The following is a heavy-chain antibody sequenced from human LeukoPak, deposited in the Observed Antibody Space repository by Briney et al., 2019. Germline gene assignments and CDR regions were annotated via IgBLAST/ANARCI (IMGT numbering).Heavy chain of an antibody. CDR1: GFTFSTYW. D-gene: IGHD2-2*01. CDR2: IKQDGSEK. CDR3: AKDSLRTVPKASFDY. V-gene: IGHV3-7*03. J-gene: IGHJ4*02. Sequence: GGSLRLSCAASGFTFSTYWMTWVRQAPGKGLEWVANIKQDGSEKYYVDSVKGRFTISRDNANKSLYLQMNSLRAEDRAVYYCAKDSLRTVPKASFDYWGQGTPVTVSS.